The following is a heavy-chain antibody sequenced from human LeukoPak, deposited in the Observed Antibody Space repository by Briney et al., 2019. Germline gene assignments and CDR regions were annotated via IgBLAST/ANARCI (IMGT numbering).Heavy chain of an antibody. V-gene: IGHV3-7*03. CDR3: ARGYCGTDNCYAGPNFDY. Sequence: GGSLRLSCVVSGFTFSNYWMAWVRQRPGKGLEWVANIKQSGGEKYYVDSVEGRFTISRDNSKNSLYLQMTSLRAEDTAMYYCARGYCGTDNCYAGPNFDYWGQGTLVTVSS. J-gene: IGHJ4*02. CDR1: GFTFSNYW. CDR2: IKQSGGEK. D-gene: IGHD2-2*01.